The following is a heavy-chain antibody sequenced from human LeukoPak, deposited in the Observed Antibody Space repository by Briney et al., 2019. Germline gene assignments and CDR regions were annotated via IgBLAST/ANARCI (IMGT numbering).Heavy chain of an antibody. CDR3: ARHGAPSGGAFDNWFDP. CDR2: VYASGST. V-gene: IGHV4-4*07. Sequence: SETLSLTCTVSGDSISSYYWSWIRQPPGKGLEWIGRVYASGSTNYNPSLKSRVTVSVDTSKNQFSLKLYSVTAADTAVYYCARHGAPSGGAFDNWFDPWGQGTLVTVSS. CDR1: GDSISSYY. J-gene: IGHJ5*02. D-gene: IGHD3-9*01.